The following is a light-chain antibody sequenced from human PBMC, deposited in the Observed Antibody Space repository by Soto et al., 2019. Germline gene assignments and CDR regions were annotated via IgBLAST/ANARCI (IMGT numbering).Light chain of an antibody. CDR3: SSSTTSANHV. CDR1: STDVGGYNY. J-gene: IGLJ1*01. V-gene: IGLV2-14*01. Sequence: QSALTQPASVSGSPGPSITISCTGTSTDVGGYNYVSWYQHHPGKVPNLLISEVSKGPSGVSSPFSGSKSGNPASMTISGLRASDEAHYFCSSSTTSANHVFG. CDR2: EVS.